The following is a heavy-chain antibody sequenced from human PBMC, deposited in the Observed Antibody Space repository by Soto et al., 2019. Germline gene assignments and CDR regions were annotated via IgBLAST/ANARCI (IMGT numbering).Heavy chain of an antibody. CDR1: GFTFSSYA. CDR2: ISYDGSNK. Sequence: QVQLVESGGGVVQPGRSLRLSCAASGFTFSSYAMHWVRQAPGKGLEWVAVISYDGSNKYYADSVKGRFTISRDNSKNTLYLQMNSLRAEDTAVYYCARDLGGLGELFPDYWGQGTLVTVSS. CDR3: ARDLGGLGELFPDY. J-gene: IGHJ4*02. V-gene: IGHV3-30-3*01. D-gene: IGHD3-10*01.